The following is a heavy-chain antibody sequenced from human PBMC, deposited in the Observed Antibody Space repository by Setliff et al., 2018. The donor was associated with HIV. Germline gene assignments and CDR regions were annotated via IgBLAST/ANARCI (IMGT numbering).Heavy chain of an antibody. CDR2: IYHSGST. Sequence: SETLSFTCAVYGGSFSGYYWNWVRQPPGKGLEWIGEIYHSGSTNYNPSLKSRVTMAVDTSKNQFSLKLSSVTAADTAVYYCARANFWSGYYGYWGQGTLVTVSS. CDR3: ARANFWSGYYGY. CDR1: GGSFSGYY. J-gene: IGHJ4*02. V-gene: IGHV4-34*01. D-gene: IGHD3-3*01.